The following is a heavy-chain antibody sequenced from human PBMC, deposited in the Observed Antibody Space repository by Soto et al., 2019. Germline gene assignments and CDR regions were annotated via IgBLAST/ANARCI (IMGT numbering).Heavy chain of an antibody. J-gene: IGHJ6*02. Sequence: ASVKVSCKASGYTFTSYYMHWVRQAPGQGLEWMGIINPSGGSTSYAQKFQGRVTITADESTSTAYMELSSLRSEDTAVYYCARGTAAAGIYYYYGMDVWGQGTTVTVSS. CDR2: INPSGGST. V-gene: IGHV1-46*01. CDR3: ARGTAAAGIYYYYGMDV. CDR1: GYTFTSYY. D-gene: IGHD6-13*01.